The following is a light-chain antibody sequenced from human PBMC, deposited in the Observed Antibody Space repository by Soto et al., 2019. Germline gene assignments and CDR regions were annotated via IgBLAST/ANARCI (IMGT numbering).Light chain of an antibody. J-gene: IGKJ1*01. CDR3: QQYGSSPWT. CDR1: QSVRSN. Sequence: EIVMTQSPATLSVSPGERVTLSCRASQSVRSNLAWYQQKPGQAPRLLIYGASTRATGLPARFSGSGSGTDFTLTIRRLEPEDFAVYYCQQYGSSPWTFGQGTKVDIK. CDR2: GAS. V-gene: IGKV3-15*01.